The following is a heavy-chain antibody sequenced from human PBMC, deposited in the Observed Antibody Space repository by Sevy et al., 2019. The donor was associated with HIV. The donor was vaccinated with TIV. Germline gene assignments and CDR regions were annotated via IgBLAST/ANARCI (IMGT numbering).Heavy chain of an antibody. V-gene: IGHV4-39*01. CDR2: VYYIGSS. Sequence: SETLSLTCTVSGGSISSSNYYWGWIRQPPGKGLEWIANVYYIGSSYYNPSLKSRVTISVDTSRNQFSLKLRSVTAADTALYYCARHVLPNWAYDSGSYGSYWYFDLWGRGTLVTVSS. CDR3: ARHVLPNWAYDSGSYGSYWYFDL. D-gene: IGHD3-10*01. CDR1: GGSISSSNYY. J-gene: IGHJ2*01.